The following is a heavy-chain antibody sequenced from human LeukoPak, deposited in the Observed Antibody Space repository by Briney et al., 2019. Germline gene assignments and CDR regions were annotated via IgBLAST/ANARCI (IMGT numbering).Heavy chain of an antibody. V-gene: IGHV3-21*01. CDR2: ITSSSSYI. J-gene: IGHJ4*02. D-gene: IGHD5-18*01. CDR3: ARGRKYTSGYRVTELGSGYSDY. Sequence: PGGSLRLSCAASGFTLSSYSMTWVRQAPGKGLEWVSSITSSSSYIYYADSVKGRFTISRDNAEDSLFLQMNSLRAEDTAVYYCARGRKYTSGYRVTELGSGYSDYWGQGTLVTVSS. CDR1: GFTLSSYS.